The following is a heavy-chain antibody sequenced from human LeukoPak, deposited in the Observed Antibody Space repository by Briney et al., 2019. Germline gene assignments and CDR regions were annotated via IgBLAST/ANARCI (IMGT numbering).Heavy chain of an antibody. CDR2: ISGSGGST. Sequence: GGSLRLSCAASGFTFSSYAMSWVRQAPGKGLEWVSAISGSGGSTYYADSVKGRFTISRDNSKNTLYLQMNSLRAEDTAVYYCAKDYTGFGELLYRAYWGQGTLVTVSS. V-gene: IGHV3-23*01. CDR3: AKDYTGFGELLYRAY. CDR1: GFTFSSYA. J-gene: IGHJ4*02. D-gene: IGHD3-10*01.